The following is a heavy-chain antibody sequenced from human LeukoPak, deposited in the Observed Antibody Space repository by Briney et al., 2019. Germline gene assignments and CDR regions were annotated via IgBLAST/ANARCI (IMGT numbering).Heavy chain of an antibody. V-gene: IGHV3-23*01. CDR2: ISGSGGST. J-gene: IGHJ4*02. CDR3: AKENGSYYGGADY. D-gene: IGHD1-26*01. CDR1: GFTFSSYA. Sequence: PGGSLRLSCAASGFTFSSYAMGWVRQAPGKGLEWVSSISGSGGSTYYADPVKGRFTISRDNSKNTLYLQMNSLRADDTAVYYCAKENGSYYGGADYWGQGTLVTVSS.